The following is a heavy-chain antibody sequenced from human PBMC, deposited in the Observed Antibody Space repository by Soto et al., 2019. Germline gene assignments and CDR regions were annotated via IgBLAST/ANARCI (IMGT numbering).Heavy chain of an antibody. CDR2: SYHYGST. D-gene: IGHD4-17*01. J-gene: IGHJ3*02. CDR3: ARYSTGEDAFDI. Sequence: SETLSLTCAVSGGSISSGDYSWSWIRQPPGKGLEWIGYSYHYGSTYYNPSLTSRVTISVDRSKTQFSLKLSSVTAADTAVYYCARYSTGEDAFDIWGQGTMVTVSS. CDR1: GGSISSGDYS. V-gene: IGHV4-30-2*01.